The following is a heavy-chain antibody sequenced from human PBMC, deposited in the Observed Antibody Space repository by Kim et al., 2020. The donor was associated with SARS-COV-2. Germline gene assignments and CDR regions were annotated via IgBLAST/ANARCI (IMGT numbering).Heavy chain of an antibody. Sequence: GGSLRLSCAASGFTFSSYAMSWVRQAPGKGLEWVSAISGSGGSTYYADSVKGRFTISRDNSKNTLYLQMNSLRAEDTAVYYCAKEIPPSPYYDYVWGSYLGLAFDIWGQGTMVTVSS. CDR1: GFTFSSYA. CDR2: ISGSGGST. J-gene: IGHJ3*02. D-gene: IGHD3-16*02. V-gene: IGHV3-23*01. CDR3: AKEIPPSPYYDYVWGSYLGLAFDI.